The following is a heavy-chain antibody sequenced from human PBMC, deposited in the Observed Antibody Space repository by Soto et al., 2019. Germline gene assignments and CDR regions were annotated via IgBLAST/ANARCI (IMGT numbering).Heavy chain of an antibody. J-gene: IGHJ2*01. CDR1: EDTFRKYA. CDR3: ASTKYDSSAYYYWYLGL. D-gene: IGHD3-22*01. V-gene: IGHV1-69*06. Sequence: QVELVQPGAELTNPGSSVKVSCQASEDTFRKYAISWVRPAPGQGLEWMGGISTIFGTANYAQKFQARVTSSAERSANTVDLELISLSSEDTAAYYCASTKYDSSAYYYWYLGLWCRGTLVTVSS. CDR2: ISTIFGTA.